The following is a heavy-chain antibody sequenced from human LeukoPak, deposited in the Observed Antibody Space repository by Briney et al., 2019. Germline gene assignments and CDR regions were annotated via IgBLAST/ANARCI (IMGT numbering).Heavy chain of an antibody. CDR3: ARHPQFGVVSPFDY. J-gene: IGHJ4*02. CDR1: GGSISSSNW. CDR2: IYHSGST. D-gene: IGHD3-3*01. V-gene: IGHV4-4*02. Sequence: TSGTLSLTCAVSGGSISSSNWWSWVRPPPGKGLEWIGEIYHSGSTNYNPSLKSRVTISVDKSKNQLSLKLSSVTAADTAVYYCARHPQFGVVSPFDYWGQGTLVTVSS.